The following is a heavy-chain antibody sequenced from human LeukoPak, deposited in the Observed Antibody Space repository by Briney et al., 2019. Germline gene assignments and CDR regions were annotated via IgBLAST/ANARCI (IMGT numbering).Heavy chain of an antibody. CDR3: ARVRYRSLSGWYLIRSYYFDY. CDR1: GFTFSDAW. J-gene: IGHJ4*02. Sequence: GGSLRLSCAASGFTFSDAWMNWVRQAPGKGLEWVANIKQDGSEKYYVDSVKGRLTISRDNAKNSLYLQMNSLRAEDTAVYYCARVRYRSLSGWYLIRSYYFDYWGQGTLVTVSS. V-gene: IGHV3-7*01. CDR2: IKQDGSEK. D-gene: IGHD6-19*01.